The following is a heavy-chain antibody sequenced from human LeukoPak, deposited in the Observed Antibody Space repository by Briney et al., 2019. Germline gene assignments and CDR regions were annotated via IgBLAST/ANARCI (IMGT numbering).Heavy chain of an antibody. J-gene: IGHJ6*03. CDR1: GASISNSNYY. D-gene: IGHD3-3*01. CDR3: ARLTYYDFWSGPNYYYYYMDV. Sequence: SETLSLTCTVSGASISNSNYYWGRIRQPPGKGLEWIGEINHSGSTNYNPSLKSRVTISVDTSKNQFSLKLSSVTAADTAVYYCARLTYYDFWSGPNYYYYYMDVWGKGTTVTVSS. CDR2: INHSGST. V-gene: IGHV4-39*07.